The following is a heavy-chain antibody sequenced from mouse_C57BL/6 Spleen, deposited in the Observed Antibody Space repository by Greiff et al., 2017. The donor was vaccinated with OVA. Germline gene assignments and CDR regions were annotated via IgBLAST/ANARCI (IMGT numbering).Heavy chain of an antibody. Sequence: EVQLQQSGPELVKPGASVKISCKASGYTFTDYYMNWVKQSHGKSLEWIGDINPNNGGTSYNQKFKGKATLTVDKSSSTAYMELRSLTSEDSAVYYGARWDIYCGTGYFDVWGTGTTVTVSS. V-gene: IGHV1-26*01. J-gene: IGHJ1*03. D-gene: IGHD3-3*01. CDR1: GYTFTDYY. CDR3: ARWDIYCGTGYFDV. CDR2: INPNNGGT.